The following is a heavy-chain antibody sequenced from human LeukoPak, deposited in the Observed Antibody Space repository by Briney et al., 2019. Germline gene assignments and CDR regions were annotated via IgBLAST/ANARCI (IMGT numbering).Heavy chain of an antibody. V-gene: IGHV1-8*01. CDR2: VNPNSGNT. CDR3: ARGSWPWYSSSWSELQNDY. D-gene: IGHD6-13*01. CDR1: GYTFTSYD. Sequence: RASVKVSCKASGYTFTSYDINWVRQATGQGLEWMGWVNPNSGNTDYAQKFQGRVTMTRNTSINTAYMELSSLRSEDTAVYYCARGSWPWYSSSWSELQNDYWGQGILVTVSS. J-gene: IGHJ4*02.